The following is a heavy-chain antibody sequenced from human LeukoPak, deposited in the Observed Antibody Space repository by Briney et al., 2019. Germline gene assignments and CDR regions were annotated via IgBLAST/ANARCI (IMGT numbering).Heavy chain of an antibody. CDR2: INHSGST. D-gene: IGHD6-6*01. CDR3: ARARYSSSPPRGGYYYYYYMDV. J-gene: IGHJ6*03. V-gene: IGHV4-34*01. CDR1: GGSFSGYY. Sequence: MASETLSLTCAVYGGSFSGYYWSWIRQPLGKGLEWIGEINHSGSTNYNPSLKSRVTISVDTSKNQFSLKLSSVTAADTAVYYCARARYSSSPPRGGYYYYYYMDVWGKGTTVTVSS.